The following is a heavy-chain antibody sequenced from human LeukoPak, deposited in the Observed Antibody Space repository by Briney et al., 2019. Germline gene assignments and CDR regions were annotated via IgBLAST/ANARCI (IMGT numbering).Heavy chain of an antibody. D-gene: IGHD3-22*01. CDR2: ISAYNGNT. CDR3: AREDYYDSSGYYPTTRIFDY. Sequence: ASVTVSCKASGYTFTSYGISWVRQAPGQGLEWMGWISAYNGNTNYAQKLQGRVTMTTDTSTSTAYMELRSLRSDDTAVYYCAREDYYDSSGYYPTTRIFDYWGQGTLVTVSS. V-gene: IGHV1-18*01. CDR1: GYTFTSYG. J-gene: IGHJ4*02.